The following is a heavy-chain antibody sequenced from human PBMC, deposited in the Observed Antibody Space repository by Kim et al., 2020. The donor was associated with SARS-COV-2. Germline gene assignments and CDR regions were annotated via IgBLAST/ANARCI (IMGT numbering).Heavy chain of an antibody. CDR3: ARGGPEWGTIFGVVIDPRAFMDL. Sequence: GGSLRLSCAASGFTFSSYSMNWVRQAPGKGLEWVSYISSSSSTIYYADSVKGRFTISRDNAKNSLYLQMNSLRDEDTAVYYCARGGPEWGTIFGVVIDPRAFMDLGGQGPTVTVSS. CDR1: GFTFSSYS. CDR2: ISSSSSTI. J-gene: IGHJ6*02. V-gene: IGHV3-48*02. D-gene: IGHD3-3*01.